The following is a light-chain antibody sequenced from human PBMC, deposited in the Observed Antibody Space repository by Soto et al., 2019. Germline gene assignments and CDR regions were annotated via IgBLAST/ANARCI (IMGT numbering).Light chain of an antibody. CDR2: GAS. J-gene: IGKJ4*01. CDR3: QQYVNSPLT. CDR1: QSVSSGY. Sequence: EIVLTQSPCTLSLSPLERSTLSCRASQSVSSGYLAWYQQKPGQAPRLLIYGASSRATGIPDRFSGSGSGTDFTLTISRLDPEDFAVYHCQQYVNSPLTFGGGTKVDIK. V-gene: IGKV3-20*01.